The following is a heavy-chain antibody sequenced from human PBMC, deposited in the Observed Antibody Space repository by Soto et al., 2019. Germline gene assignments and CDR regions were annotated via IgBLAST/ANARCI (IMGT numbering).Heavy chain of an antibody. Sequence: SETLSLTCTVSGGSISSYYWSWIRQPAGKGLEWIGRIYTSGSTNYNPSLKSRVTMSVDTSKNQFSLKLSSVTAADTAVYYCARGPPRGYSLLPDTNWFDPWGQGTLVTVSS. CDR2: IYTSGST. D-gene: IGHD5-18*01. J-gene: IGHJ5*02. CDR3: ARGPPRGYSLLPDTNWFDP. CDR1: GGSISSYY. V-gene: IGHV4-4*07.